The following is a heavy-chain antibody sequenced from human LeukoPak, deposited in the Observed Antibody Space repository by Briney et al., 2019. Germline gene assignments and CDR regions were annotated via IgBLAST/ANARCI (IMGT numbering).Heavy chain of an antibody. V-gene: IGHV3-48*01. Sequence: GRSLRPSGAASGFTFSSYSMNWVRQAPGKGLEWVSYISSSISTIYYADPVKGRFTISRDNPKTSPYRQMEILRAEDTAVYYCARDLHDYGDFFDYWGQGTLVTVSS. D-gene: IGHD4-17*01. CDR1: GFTFSSYS. J-gene: IGHJ4*02. CDR3: ARDLHDYGDFFDY. CDR2: ISSSISTI.